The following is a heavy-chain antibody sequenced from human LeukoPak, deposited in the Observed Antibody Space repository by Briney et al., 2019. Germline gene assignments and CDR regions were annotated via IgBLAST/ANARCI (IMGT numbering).Heavy chain of an antibody. Sequence: SGGSLRLSCAASGFTFSSYAMSWVRQAPGKGLEWVSVISGSGGITYYADSVKGRFTISRDNSKNTLYLQMNSLRAEDTAVYYCAKTRSSGWYYFDYWGQGTLVTVSS. D-gene: IGHD6-19*01. CDR3: AKTRSSGWYYFDY. CDR2: ISGSGGIT. CDR1: GFTFSSYA. J-gene: IGHJ4*02. V-gene: IGHV3-23*01.